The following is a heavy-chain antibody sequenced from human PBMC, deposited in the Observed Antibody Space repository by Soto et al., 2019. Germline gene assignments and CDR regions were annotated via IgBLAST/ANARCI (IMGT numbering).Heavy chain of an antibody. J-gene: IGHJ4*02. Sequence: QVQLVQSGAEVKKPGSSVKVSCKASGGTFSSYAISWVRQAPGQGIEWMGGIIPIFGTANYAQKFQGRVTITADESTSTAYMELSSLRSEDTAVYYCARDRGDRSYSSSWFADYWGQGTLVTVSS. D-gene: IGHD6-13*01. V-gene: IGHV1-69*01. CDR1: GGTFSSYA. CDR3: ARDRGDRSYSSSWFADY. CDR2: IIPIFGTA.